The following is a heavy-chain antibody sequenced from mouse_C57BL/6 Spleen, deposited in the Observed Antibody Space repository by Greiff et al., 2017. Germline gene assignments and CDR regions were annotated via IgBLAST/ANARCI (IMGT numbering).Heavy chain of an antibody. Sequence: EVKLLESEGGLVQPGSSMKLSCTASGFTFSDYYMAWVRQVPEKGLEWVANINYDGSSTYYLDSLKSRFIISRDNAKNILYLQMSRLKSEDTATYYCARALDYWGQGTLVTVSA. CDR3: ARALDY. CDR2: INYDGSST. J-gene: IGHJ3*01. V-gene: IGHV5-16*01. CDR1: GFTFSDYY.